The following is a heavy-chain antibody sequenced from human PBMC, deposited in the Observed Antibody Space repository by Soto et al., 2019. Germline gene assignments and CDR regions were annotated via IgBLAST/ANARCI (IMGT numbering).Heavy chain of an antibody. Sequence: VASVKVSCKASGGTFSSYAISWVRQAPGQGLEWMGGIIPIFGTANYAQKFQGRVTITADESTSTAYMELSSLRSEDTAVYYCASDPGDAFDIWGKGTMVTVSS. CDR2: IIPIFGTA. V-gene: IGHV1-69*13. J-gene: IGHJ3*02. CDR3: ASDPGDAFDI. CDR1: GGTFSSYA.